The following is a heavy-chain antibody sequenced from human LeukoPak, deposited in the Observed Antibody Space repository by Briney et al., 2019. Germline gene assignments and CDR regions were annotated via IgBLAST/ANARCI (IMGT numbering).Heavy chain of an antibody. J-gene: IGHJ4*02. CDR3: AKDQAGTAADGGYFDY. V-gene: IGHV3-30*02. CDR1: GFTFSSYG. CDR2: IRYDGSNK. Sequence: GGSLRFSCAASGFTFSSYGMHWVRQAPGKGLEWVAFIRYDGSNKYYADSVKGRFTISRDNSKNTLYLQMNSLRAEDTAVYYCAKDQAGTAADGGYFDYWGQGTLVTVSS. D-gene: IGHD6-19*01.